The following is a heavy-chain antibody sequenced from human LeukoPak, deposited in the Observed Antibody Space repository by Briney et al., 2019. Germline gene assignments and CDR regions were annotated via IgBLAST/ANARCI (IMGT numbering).Heavy chain of an antibody. CDR2: IYTSGST. J-gene: IGHJ5*02. V-gene: IGHV4-4*07. Sequence: SETLSLTCTVSGGSINSYYWSWIRQPAGKGLEWIGRIYTSGSTNYNPSLKSRVTMSVDTSKNQFSLKLSSVTAADTAVYYCARDHGIAAAGNWFDPWGQQTLVTVSS. CDR1: GGSINSYY. D-gene: IGHD6-13*01. CDR3: ARDHGIAAAGNWFDP.